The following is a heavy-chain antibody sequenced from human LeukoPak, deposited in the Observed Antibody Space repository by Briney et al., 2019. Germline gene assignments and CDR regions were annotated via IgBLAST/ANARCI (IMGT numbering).Heavy chain of an antibody. CDR2: IYYSGST. J-gene: IGHJ4*02. CDR1: GGSISSGGYY. CDR3: ARAVYDYIWGSYRFDY. Sequence: SQTLSLTCTVSGGSISSGGYYWSWIRQHPGKGLEWIGFIYYSGSTYYNPSLKSRVTFSVHTSKNQFSLKLSSVNAADTGVYYGARAVYDYIWGSYRFDYWGQGTLVTVSS. V-gene: IGHV4-31*03. D-gene: IGHD3-16*02.